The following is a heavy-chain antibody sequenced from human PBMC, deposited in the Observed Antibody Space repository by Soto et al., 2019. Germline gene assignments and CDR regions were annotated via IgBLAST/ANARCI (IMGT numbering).Heavy chain of an antibody. Sequence: QVQLVESGGGVVQPGRSLRLSCAASGFTFTRYGMHWVRQAPGKGLEWVAVISHDTGNKFYADSVKGRFTISRDDSSNTLYLQMSSLRPEDTAIYYCAKDFAFYDFRLYLALQWGQGTLVTVSS. D-gene: IGHD3-16*01. J-gene: IGHJ4*02. CDR1: GFTFTRYG. V-gene: IGHV3-30*18. CDR3: AKDFAFYDFRLYLALQ. CDR2: ISHDTGNK.